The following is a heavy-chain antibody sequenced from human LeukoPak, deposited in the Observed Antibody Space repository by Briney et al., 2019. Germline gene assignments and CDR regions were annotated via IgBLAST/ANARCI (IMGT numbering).Heavy chain of an antibody. CDR2: IHYSWNT. CDR3: ARGFFDSSGYSNAFDL. CDR1: GGSISCSY. J-gene: IGHJ3*01. D-gene: IGHD3-22*01. V-gene: IGHV4-59*01. Sequence: SETLSLTCTVSGGSISCSYWSWIRQTPGKGLEGIGYIHYSWNTNYNPSLNSRVTISVDTSQNQFSLSLRSVAAADTAVYYCARGFFDSSGYSNAFDLWGQGTMVIVSS.